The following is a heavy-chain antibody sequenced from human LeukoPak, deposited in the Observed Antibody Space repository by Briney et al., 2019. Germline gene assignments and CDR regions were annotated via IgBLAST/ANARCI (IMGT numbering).Heavy chain of an antibody. Sequence: GESLKISCKGSGYSFTSYWIGWVRQMPGKGLEWMGIIYPGDSDTRYSPSFQGQVTISADKSISTAYLQWSSLKASDTAMYYCARVEQWLLEQYYTDVWGKGTTVTVSS. V-gene: IGHV5-51*01. CDR1: GYSFTSYW. J-gene: IGHJ6*03. D-gene: IGHD6-19*01. CDR2: IYPGDSDT. CDR3: ARVEQWLLEQYYTDV.